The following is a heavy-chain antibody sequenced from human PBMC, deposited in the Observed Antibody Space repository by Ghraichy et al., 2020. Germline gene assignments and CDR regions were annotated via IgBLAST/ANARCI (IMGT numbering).Heavy chain of an antibody. D-gene: IGHD2-2*01. CDR1: GFTFSTYS. Sequence: GGSLRLSCAASGFTFSTYSMNWVRQAPGKGLEWVSSISSSSSYIYYADSVKGRFTISRDNAKNSLYLQVNSLRAEDTAVYYCAREFHRVVPVAYGMDVGGQGTTVTFSS. CDR2: ISSSSSYI. J-gene: IGHJ6*02. V-gene: IGHV3-21*01. CDR3: AREFHRVVPVAYGMDV.